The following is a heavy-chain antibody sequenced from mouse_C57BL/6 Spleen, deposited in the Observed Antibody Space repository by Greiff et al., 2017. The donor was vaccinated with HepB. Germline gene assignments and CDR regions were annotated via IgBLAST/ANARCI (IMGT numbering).Heavy chain of an antibody. V-gene: IGHV1-54*01. J-gene: IGHJ1*03. CDR3: ARGVYYGSSYRYFDV. CDR2: INPGSGGT. D-gene: IGHD1-1*01. CDR1: GYAFTNYL. Sequence: QVQLQQSGAELVRPGTSVKVSCKASGYAFTNYLIEWVKQRPGQGLEWIGVINPGSGGTNYNEKFKGKATLTADKSSSTAYMQLSSLTSEDSAVYVCARGVYYGSSYRYFDVWGTGTTVTVSS.